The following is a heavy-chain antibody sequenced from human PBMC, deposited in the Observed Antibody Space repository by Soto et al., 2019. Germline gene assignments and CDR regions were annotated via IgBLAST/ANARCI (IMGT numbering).Heavy chain of an antibody. CDR1: GYSFTNND. CDR2: MNPGSGDT. CDR3: ARMATFGSLNWFDP. D-gene: IGHD3-16*01. J-gene: IGHJ5*02. V-gene: IGHV1-8*01. Sequence: ASVKVSCKASGYSFTNNDVTWVRQATGQGLEWMGWMNPGSGDTGYAQKFQGRVTMTRDISIATAYMELSSLRSDDTAIYYCARMATFGSLNWFDPRGQGTLVTVSS.